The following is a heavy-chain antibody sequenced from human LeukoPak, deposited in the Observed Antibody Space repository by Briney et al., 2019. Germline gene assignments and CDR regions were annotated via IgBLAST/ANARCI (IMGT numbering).Heavy chain of an antibody. CDR2: ISGSGGST. J-gene: IGHJ4*02. CDR3: ANNWGDWYVFDY. D-gene: IGHD3/OR15-3a*01. Sequence: GGSLRLSCAASGFTFSSYAMSWVRQAPGKGLEWVSAISGSGGSTYYADSVKGRFTISRDNSKNTLYLQMNSLRAEDTAVYYCANNWGDWYVFDYWGQGTLVTVSS. V-gene: IGHV3-23*01. CDR1: GFTFSSYA.